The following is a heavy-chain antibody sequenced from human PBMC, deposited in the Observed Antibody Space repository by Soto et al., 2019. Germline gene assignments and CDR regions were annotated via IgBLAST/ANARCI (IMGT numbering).Heavy chain of an antibody. CDR2: INHSGST. J-gene: IGHJ6*03. CDR1: GGSFSGYY. CDR3: ARGGGYCSGGSCYKDYYYYMDV. D-gene: IGHD2-15*01. V-gene: IGHV4-34*01. Sequence: QVQLQQWGAGLLKPSETLSLTCAVYGGSFSGYYWSWIRQPPGKGLEWIGEINHSGSTNYNPSLKRRVTISVDTYKNQFSLKLSSVTAADTAVYYCARGGGYCSGGSCYKDYYYYMDVWGKGTTVTVSS.